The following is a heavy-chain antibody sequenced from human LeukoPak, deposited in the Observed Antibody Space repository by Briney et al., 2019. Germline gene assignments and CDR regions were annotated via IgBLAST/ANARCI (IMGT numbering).Heavy chain of an antibody. CDR1: GFTFSSYW. Sequence: GGSLRLSCAASGFTFSSYWMSWVRQAPEEGLEWVANINQGGSEKYYVDSVKGRFTISRDNAKNSLYLQMNSLRADDTAVYYCARDVTALDSRGQGTLVTVSS. D-gene: IGHD2-2*01. V-gene: IGHV3-7*01. CDR2: INQGGSEK. CDR3: ARDVTALDS. J-gene: IGHJ4*02.